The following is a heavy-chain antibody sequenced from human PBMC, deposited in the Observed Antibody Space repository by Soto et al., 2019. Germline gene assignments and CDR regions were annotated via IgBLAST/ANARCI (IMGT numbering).Heavy chain of an antibody. V-gene: IGHV1-2*04. Sequence: QVQLVQSGAEVKKPGASVKVSCKASGYTFTGYYMHWVREAPGQGLEWMGWINPNSGGTNYAQKFQGWVTMTRDTSISTAYMELSRLRSDDTALYYSARGLTGDEYFQHWGQGTLVTLSS. CDR1: GYTFTGYY. CDR3: ARGLTGDEYFQH. CDR2: INPNSGGT. D-gene: IGHD1-20*01. J-gene: IGHJ1*01.